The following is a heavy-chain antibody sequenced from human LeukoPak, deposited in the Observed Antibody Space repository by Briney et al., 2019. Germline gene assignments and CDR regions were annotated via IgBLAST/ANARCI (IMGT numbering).Heavy chain of an antibody. J-gene: IGHJ4*02. Sequence: GGSLRLSCAASGFTFSSYAMSWVRQAPGKGLEWVSAISDDGGSTYYADSVKGRFTISRDNSKNTLYMQMNSLRPEDTAVYYCAKGSGWQTLDYWGQGTLVTVSS. CDR3: AKGSGWQTLDY. D-gene: IGHD6-19*01. CDR2: ISDDGGST. CDR1: GFTFSSYA. V-gene: IGHV3-23*01.